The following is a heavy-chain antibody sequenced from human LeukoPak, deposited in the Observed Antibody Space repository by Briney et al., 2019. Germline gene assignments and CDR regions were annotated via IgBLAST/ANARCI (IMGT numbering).Heavy chain of an antibody. CDR2: IYYSGST. Sequence: PSQTLSLTCTVSGGSISSYYWSWIRQPPGKGLEWIGYIYYSGSTNYNPSLKSRVTISVDTSKNQFSLKLSSVTAADTAVYYCARRTYYYDSSGYSYYFGYWGQGTLVTVSS. V-gene: IGHV4-59*01. CDR1: GGSISSYY. CDR3: ARRTYYYDSSGYSYYFGY. D-gene: IGHD3-22*01. J-gene: IGHJ4*02.